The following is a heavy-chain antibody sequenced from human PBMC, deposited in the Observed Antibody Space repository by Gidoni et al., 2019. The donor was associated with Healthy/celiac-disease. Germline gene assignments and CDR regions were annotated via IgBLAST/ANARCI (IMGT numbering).Heavy chain of an antibody. V-gene: IGHV4-59*01. CDR3: ARGGNSLSPFDY. J-gene: IGHJ4*02. Sequence: QVQLQESGPGLVKPSETLSLTCTVSGGSISSYYWSWIRQPPGKGLEWIGYIYYSGSTKYNPSLKSRGSISVDTSKNQFSLKLSSVTAADTAVYYCARGGNSLSPFDYWGQGTLVTVSS. CDR2: IYYSGST. CDR1: GGSISSYY. D-gene: IGHD5-12*01.